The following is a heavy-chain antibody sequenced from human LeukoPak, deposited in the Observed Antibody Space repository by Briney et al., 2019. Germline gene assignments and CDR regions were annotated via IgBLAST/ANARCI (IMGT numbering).Heavy chain of an antibody. CDR1: GFTFASFG. Sequence: GGSLRLSCAASGFTFASFGMNWVRQAPGKGLEWVSAISASGGNTYYTESVKGRFTISRDNAKNTLYLQMNSLRAEDTAVYYCARGVTDWGQGTLVTVSS. CDR2: ISASGGNT. J-gene: IGHJ4*02. CDR3: ARGVTD. D-gene: IGHD5-18*01. V-gene: IGHV3-23*01.